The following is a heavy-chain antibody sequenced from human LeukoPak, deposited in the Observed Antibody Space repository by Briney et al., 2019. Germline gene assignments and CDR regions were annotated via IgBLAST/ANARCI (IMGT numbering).Heavy chain of an antibody. J-gene: IGHJ5*02. CDR3: ARHDWFDP. Sequence: GGSLRLSCAESGFTVSGDYMSWVRQAPGKGLEWVSVIYSGGSTYYADSVKGRFTISRDNSKNMLYLQMNSLRAEDTAVYYCARHDWFDPWGQGTLVTVSS. V-gene: IGHV3-53*01. CDR1: GFTVSGDY. D-gene: IGHD3-3*01. CDR2: IYSGGST.